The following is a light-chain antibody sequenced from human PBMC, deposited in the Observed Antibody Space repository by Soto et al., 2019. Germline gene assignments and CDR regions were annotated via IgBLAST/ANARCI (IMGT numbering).Light chain of an antibody. V-gene: IGKV3-20*01. CDR3: QQYGSSGT. CDR1: QSVSNNY. Sequence: EILFTQSPFTLSMSQRERATLSCRASQSVSNNYLAWYQQKPGQAPRLLIYGASNRATGIPDRFSGSGSGTDFTLTISRLEPEDFAVYYCQQYGSSGTFGQVTMVDFK. J-gene: IGKJ1*01. CDR2: GAS.